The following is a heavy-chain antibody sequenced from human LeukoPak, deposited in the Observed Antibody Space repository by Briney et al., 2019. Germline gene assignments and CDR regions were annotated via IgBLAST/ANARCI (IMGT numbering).Heavy chain of an antibody. CDR2: VYTSGST. Sequence: SETLSLTCTVSDGSISNYYWSWIRQPAGKGLEWIGRVYTSGSTNYNPSLKSRVTMSIDTSKKQFSLKLTSVTAADTAVYYCAKRGRENIPHFYWGQGTLVTVSS. CDR1: DGSISNYY. V-gene: IGHV4-4*07. J-gene: IGHJ4*02. CDR3: AKRGRENIPHFY. D-gene: IGHD2/OR15-2a*01.